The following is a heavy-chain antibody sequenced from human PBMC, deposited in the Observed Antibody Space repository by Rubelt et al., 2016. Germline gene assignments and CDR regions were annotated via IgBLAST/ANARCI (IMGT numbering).Heavy chain of an antibody. Sequence: QVQLVESGGGVVQPGRSLRLSCAASGFTFSSYGMHWVRQAPGKGLEWVAVIWYDGSNKYYADSVKGRFTISRDNSKNTLYLQMNSLRAEDTAVYYCARDGHCSGGSCHAPIYRPLDYWGQGTLVTVSS. J-gene: IGHJ4*02. CDR2: IWYDGSNK. D-gene: IGHD2-15*01. CDR3: ARDGHCSGGSCHAPIYRPLDY. CDR1: GFTFSSYG. V-gene: IGHV3-33*01.